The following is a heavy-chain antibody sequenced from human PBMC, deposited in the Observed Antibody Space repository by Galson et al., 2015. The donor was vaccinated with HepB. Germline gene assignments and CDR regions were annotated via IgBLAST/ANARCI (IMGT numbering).Heavy chain of an antibody. V-gene: IGHV3-73*01. Sequence: SLRLSCAASGFTFSGSAMHWVRQASGKGLEWVGRIRSKANSYATAYAASVKGRFTISRDDSKNTAYLQMNSLKTEDTAVYYCTRLGTILGDAFDIWGQGTMVTVSS. CDR2: IRSKANSYAT. CDR1: GFTFSGSA. CDR3: TRLGTILGDAFDI. J-gene: IGHJ3*02. D-gene: IGHD1-1*01.